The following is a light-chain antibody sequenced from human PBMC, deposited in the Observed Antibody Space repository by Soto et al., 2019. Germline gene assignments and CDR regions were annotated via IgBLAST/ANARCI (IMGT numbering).Light chain of an antibody. V-gene: IGLV1-40*01. CDR1: SSNIGAGYD. J-gene: IGLJ3*02. Sequence: QSVLTQPPSVSGAPGQTVTISCSGSSSNIGAGYDVHWYQQLPGKVPKLVIYDTFNRPSGVPDRFSGSKSGTSASLAITGFQAEDEADYYCQAYDNSLGVSVLFGGGTKLTVL. CDR3: QAYDNSLGVSVL. CDR2: DTF.